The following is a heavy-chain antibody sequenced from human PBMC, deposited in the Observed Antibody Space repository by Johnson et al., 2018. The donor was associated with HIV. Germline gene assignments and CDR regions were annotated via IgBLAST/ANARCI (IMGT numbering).Heavy chain of an antibody. D-gene: IGHD3-16*01. CDR1: GFTFSSYC. CDR3: VGGWDAFDI. CDR2: ISYDGSNK. V-gene: IGHV3-30*03. J-gene: IGHJ3*02. Sequence: VQLVESGGGLVPPGGSLRLSCAASGFTFSSYCMHWVRQAPGKGLEWVAVISYDGSNKYYADSVKGRFTISRDNSKNTLYLQMNSLRAEDTAVYYCVGGWDAFDIWGQGTMVTVSS.